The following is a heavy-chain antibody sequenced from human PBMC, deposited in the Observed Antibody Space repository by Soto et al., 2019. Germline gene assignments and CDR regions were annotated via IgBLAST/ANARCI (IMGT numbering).Heavy chain of an antibody. CDR3: GKDISPGGMDV. J-gene: IGHJ6*04. Sequence: EVQLVESGGGLVQPGGSLRLSCAGSGSTFQDYALHWVRQAPGKGLEWVSGIYYNSDRIDYAESVKGRFTISRDNARNSLYLQMNSRRTEDTAFYYCGKDISPGGMDVWGRGILVTVSS. CDR2: IYYNSDRI. V-gene: IGHV3-9*01. CDR1: GSTFQDYA.